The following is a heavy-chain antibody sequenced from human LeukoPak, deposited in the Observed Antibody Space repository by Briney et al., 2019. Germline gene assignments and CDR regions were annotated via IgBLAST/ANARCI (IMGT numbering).Heavy chain of an antibody. CDR2: IYYSGST. D-gene: IGHD6-19*01. CDR3: ARLDSSGWYPGSF. J-gene: IGHJ4*02. V-gene: IGHV4-31*03. Sequence: PSQTLSLTCTVSGGSISSGGYYWSWIRQLPGKGLEWIGYIYYSGSTFYNPSLKSRVTISVDTSKNQFSLKLSSVTAADTAVYYCARLDSSGWYPGSFWGQGTLVTVSS. CDR1: GGSISSGGYY.